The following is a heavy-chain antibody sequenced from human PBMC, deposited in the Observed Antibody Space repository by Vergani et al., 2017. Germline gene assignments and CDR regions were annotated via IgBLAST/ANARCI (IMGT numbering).Heavy chain of an antibody. J-gene: IGHJ4*02. V-gene: IGHV4-38-2*01. CDR2: IYHSGST. Sequence: QVQLQESGPGLVKPSETLCLTCAVSGYSISSGYYWGWIRQPPGKGLEWIGSIYHSGSTYYNPSLKSRVTISVDTSKNQFSLKLSPVTAADTAVYYCARLXLLWFGEFPYYFDYWGQGTLVTVSS. CDR3: ARLXLLWFGEFPYYFDY. D-gene: IGHD3-10*01. CDR1: GYSISSGYY.